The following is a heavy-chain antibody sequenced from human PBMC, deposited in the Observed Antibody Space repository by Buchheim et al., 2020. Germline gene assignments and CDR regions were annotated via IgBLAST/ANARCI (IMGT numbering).Heavy chain of an antibody. Sequence: QVQLQQWGAGLLKPSETLSLTCAVYGGSFSGYYWSWIRQPPGKGLEWIGEINHSGSTNYNPSLKSRVTISVDTSKNQFSLKLSSVTAADTAVYYCARCRRGYYLVSRWYFDLWGRGTL. V-gene: IGHV4-34*01. D-gene: IGHD3-22*01. CDR3: ARCRRGYYLVSRWYFDL. CDR2: INHSGST. J-gene: IGHJ2*01. CDR1: GGSFSGYY.